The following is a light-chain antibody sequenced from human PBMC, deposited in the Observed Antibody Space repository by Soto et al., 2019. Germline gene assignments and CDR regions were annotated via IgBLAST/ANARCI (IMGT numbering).Light chain of an antibody. CDR2: GAS. J-gene: IGKJ1*01. V-gene: IGKV3-20*01. Sequence: EVVLTQSPGTLSLSPGERATLSCRASQSVSSSSLAWYQQKPGLAPRLLIYGASSRATGIPDRFSGSGSGKDFTLTINRLKPEDFAVYYCQQFGSSSWTFGQGTKVEI. CDR1: QSVSSSS. CDR3: QQFGSSSWT.